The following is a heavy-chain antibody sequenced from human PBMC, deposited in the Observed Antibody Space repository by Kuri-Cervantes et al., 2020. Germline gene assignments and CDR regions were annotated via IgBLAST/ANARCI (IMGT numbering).Heavy chain of an antibody. D-gene: IGHD1-26*01. CDR3: AREGTSPGSFDY. J-gene: IGHJ4*02. CDR2: ISYDGSNK. V-gene: IGHV3-30*03. CDR1: GFTFSSYG. Sequence: GGSLRLSCAASGFTFSSYGMHWVRQAPGKGLEWVAVISYDGSNKYYADSVKGRFTISRDNSKNTLYLQMNSLRAEDTAVYYCAREGTSPGSFDYWGQGTLVTVSS.